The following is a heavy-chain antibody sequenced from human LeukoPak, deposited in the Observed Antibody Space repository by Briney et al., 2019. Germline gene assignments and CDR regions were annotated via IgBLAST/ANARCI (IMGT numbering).Heavy chain of an antibody. J-gene: IGHJ4*02. CDR2: ISSSGSTI. CDR1: GFTFSDYY. V-gene: IGHV3-11*01. CDR3: ATIFRGYSSSWLQGAFDY. D-gene: IGHD6-13*01. Sequence: GGSLRLSSAASGFTFSDYYMSWIRQAPGKGLEWVSYISSSGSTIYYADSVKGRFTISRDNAKNSLYLQMNSLRAEDTAVYYCATIFRGYSSSWLQGAFDYWGQGTLVTVSS.